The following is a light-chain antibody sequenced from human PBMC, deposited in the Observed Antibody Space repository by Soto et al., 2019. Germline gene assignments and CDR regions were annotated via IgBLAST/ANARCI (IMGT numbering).Light chain of an antibody. V-gene: IGKV3-15*01. CDR1: QNINRN. J-gene: IGKJ2*01. Sequence: EIVLTQSPATLSVSPGESASLSCRASQNINRNLAWYQQRPGQAPRLLILRASTRSSGIPARFSGRGSGTEFTLTVSGLVSEDFAVYYCQQYEESPPSSFGQGTKVEIK. CDR2: RAS. CDR3: QQYEESPPSS.